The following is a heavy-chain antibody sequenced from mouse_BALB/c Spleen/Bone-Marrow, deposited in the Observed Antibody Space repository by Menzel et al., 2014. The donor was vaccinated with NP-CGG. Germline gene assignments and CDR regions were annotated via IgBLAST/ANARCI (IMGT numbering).Heavy chain of an antibody. J-gene: IGHJ3*01. Sequence: EVKLVESGGGLVQPGESLKLSCESNEYEFPSHDMSWVRKTPEKRLELVAAINSDGGSTYYPDTMERRFIISRDNSKKTLYLQMSSLRSEDTAFYHCARHGDYYGSSLFAYWGQGTLVTVSA. D-gene: IGHD1-1*01. CDR3: ARHGDYYGSSLFAY. V-gene: IGHV5-2*01. CDR1: EYEFPSHD. CDR2: INSDGGST.